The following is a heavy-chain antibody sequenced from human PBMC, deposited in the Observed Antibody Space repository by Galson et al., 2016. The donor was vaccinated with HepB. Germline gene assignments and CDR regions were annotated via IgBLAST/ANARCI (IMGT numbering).Heavy chain of an antibody. CDR1: GFTFSSYG. V-gene: IGHV3-33*01. J-gene: IGHJ4*02. D-gene: IGHD3-10*01. Sequence: SLRLSCAASGFTFSSYGMHWVRQAPGKGLEWVAVIWYDGSNKYYADSVKGRFTISRDNSKNTLYLQMNNLRAEDTAVYYCARVSGESGPDYWGQGTLVTVSS. CDR3: ARVSGESGPDY. CDR2: IWYDGSNK.